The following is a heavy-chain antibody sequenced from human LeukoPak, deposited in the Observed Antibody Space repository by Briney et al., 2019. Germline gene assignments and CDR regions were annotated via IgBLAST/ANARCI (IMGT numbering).Heavy chain of an antibody. V-gene: IGHV4-61*02. CDR2: IYTSGST. Sequence: PSETLPLTCTVSGGSISSGSYYWSWIRQPPGKGLEWIGRIYTSGSTNYNPSLKSRVTISVDTSKNQFSLKLSSVTAADTAVYYCARDSLATRTPFDYWGQGTLVTVSS. J-gene: IGHJ4*02. CDR3: ARDSLATRTPFDY. CDR1: GGSISSGSYY. D-gene: IGHD5-24*01.